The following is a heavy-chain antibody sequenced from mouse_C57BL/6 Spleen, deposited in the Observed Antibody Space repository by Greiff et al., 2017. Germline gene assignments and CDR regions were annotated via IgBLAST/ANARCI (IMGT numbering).Heavy chain of an antibody. CDR1: GYAFTNYL. J-gene: IGHJ4*01. Sequence: QVQLQQSGAELVRPGTSVKVSCKASGYAFTNYLIEWVKQRPGQGLEWIGVINPGSGGTNYTEKFKGKATLTADKSSSTAYMQLSSLTSEDSAVYFCAREGLDYAMDYWGQGTSVTVSS. CDR2: INPGSGGT. D-gene: IGHD3-1*01. V-gene: IGHV1-54*01. CDR3: AREGLDYAMDY.